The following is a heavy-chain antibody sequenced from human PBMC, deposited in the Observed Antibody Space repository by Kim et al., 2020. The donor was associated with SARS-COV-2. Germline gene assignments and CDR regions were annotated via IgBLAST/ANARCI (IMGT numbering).Heavy chain of an antibody. V-gene: IGHV1-18*01. CDR3: ATTWGSSSVNYYYGMDV. CDR2: ISAYNGNT. CDR1: GYTFTSYG. J-gene: IGHJ6*02. Sequence: ASVKVSCKASGYTFTSYGISWVRQAPGQGLEWMGWISAYNGNTNYAQKLQGRVTMTTDTSTSTAYMELRSLRSDDTAVYYCATTWGSSSVNYYYGMDVWGQGTTVTVSS. D-gene: IGHD6-6*01.